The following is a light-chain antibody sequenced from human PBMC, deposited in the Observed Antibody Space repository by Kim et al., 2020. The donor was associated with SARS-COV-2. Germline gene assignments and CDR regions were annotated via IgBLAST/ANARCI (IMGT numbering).Light chain of an antibody. CDR1: QSVNSY. CDR3: QHRSNWPLT. J-gene: IGKJ4*01. CDR2: DAS. Sequence: SLSPGESATLSCRASQSVNSYLAWYQQKPGQAPRLLIYDASNRATGIPARFSGSGSGTDFTLTISSLEPEDFAVYYCQHRSNWPLTFGGGTKVEI. V-gene: IGKV3-11*01.